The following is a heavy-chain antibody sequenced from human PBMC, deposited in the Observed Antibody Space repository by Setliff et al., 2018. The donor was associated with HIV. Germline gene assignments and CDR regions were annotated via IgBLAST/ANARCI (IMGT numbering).Heavy chain of an antibody. CDR2: IYTSGST. CDR1: GGSISSYY. D-gene: IGHD3-22*01. J-gene: IGHJ4*02. Sequence: SETLSLTCTVSGGSISSYYWSWIRQPPGKGLEWIGYIYTSGSTNYNPSLKSRVTIPVDTSKNQFSLKLSSVTAADTAVYYCARGLSFYDPGGFDYWGQGTLVTGSS. V-gene: IGHV4-4*09. CDR3: ARGLSFYDPGGFDY.